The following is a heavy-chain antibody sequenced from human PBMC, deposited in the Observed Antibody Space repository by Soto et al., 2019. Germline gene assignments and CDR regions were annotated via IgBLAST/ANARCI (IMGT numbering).Heavy chain of an antibody. CDR1: GFIFSSYA. V-gene: IGHV3-23*01. Sequence: EVQLLESGGGLIQPGGSLRLSCAASGFIFSSYAMSWVGQAPGKGLEWVSSISGIGHSTYYADSVKGRFTISRDNSKNTLYLQMNSLRAEDTAVYYCAKRIMATIGHFDSWGQGTLVTVSS. J-gene: IGHJ4*02. CDR3: AKRIMATIGHFDS. CDR2: ISGIGHST. D-gene: IGHD5-12*01.